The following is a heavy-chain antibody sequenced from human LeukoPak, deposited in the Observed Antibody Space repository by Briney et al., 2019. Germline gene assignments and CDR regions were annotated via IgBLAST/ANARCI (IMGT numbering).Heavy chain of an antibody. Sequence: PGGSLRLSCAASGFTFSSNYMSWVRQAPGKGLEWVSVIYSGGSTYYADSVKGRFTISRDNSINTLYLQMNSLRAEDTAVYYCARGGYSYGFAFDIWGQGTMVTVSS. CDR2: IYSGGST. D-gene: IGHD5-18*01. CDR1: GFTFSSNY. J-gene: IGHJ3*02. CDR3: ARGGYSYGFAFDI. V-gene: IGHV3-53*01.